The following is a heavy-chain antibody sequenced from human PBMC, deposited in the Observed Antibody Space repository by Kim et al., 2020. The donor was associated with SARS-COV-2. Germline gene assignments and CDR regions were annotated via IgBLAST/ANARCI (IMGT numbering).Heavy chain of an antibody. Sequence: KYSQQFQGRVTLTRDTSASTAYMELSSLRSEDTAVYYCARDRSWIALPVDWGQGTLVTVSS. J-gene: IGHJ4*02. V-gene: IGHV1-3*01. CDR3: ARDRSWIALPVD. D-gene: IGHD2-2*03.